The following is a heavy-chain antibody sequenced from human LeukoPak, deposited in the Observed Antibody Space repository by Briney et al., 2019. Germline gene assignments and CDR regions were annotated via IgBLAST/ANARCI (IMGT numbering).Heavy chain of an antibody. V-gene: IGHV3-30*04. J-gene: IGHJ4*02. Sequence: GALRLSCAASGFSFSGYAMHWVRRTPGKGLEWVAVISHDEKNKFYAESVKGRFTISRDNSKNTLFLEMNSLRPEDTAFYYCATTFRGVIITRLDYWGQGTLDTVSS. CDR2: ISHDEKNK. CDR1: GFSFSGYA. D-gene: IGHD3-10*01. CDR3: ATTFRGVIITRLDY.